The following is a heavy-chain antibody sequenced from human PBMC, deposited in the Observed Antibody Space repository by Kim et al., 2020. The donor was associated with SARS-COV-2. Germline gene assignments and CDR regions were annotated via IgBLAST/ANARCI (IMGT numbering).Heavy chain of an antibody. J-gene: IGHJ6*03. CDR3: ARGGYGDYVGYYMDV. CDR1: GGSISSGGYY. V-gene: IGHV4-31*03. CDR2: IYYSGST. Sequence: SETLSLTCTVYGGSISSGGYYWSWIRQHPGKGLDWIGYIYYSGSTYYNPSLKSRVTISVDTSKNQFTLKLSSVTAADTAVYYGARGGYGDYVGYYMDVWGQGTTVTVSS. D-gene: IGHD4-17*01.